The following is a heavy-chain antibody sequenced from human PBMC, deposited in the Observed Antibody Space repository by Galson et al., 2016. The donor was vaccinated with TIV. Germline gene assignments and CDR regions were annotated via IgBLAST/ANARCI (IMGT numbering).Heavy chain of an antibody. CDR3: AREQKYSGNALHY. J-gene: IGHJ4*02. V-gene: IGHV1-69*13. CDR2: IIAIFGVA. CDR1: GYRFTDYY. Sequence: SVKVSCKASGYRFTDYYIHWVRQAPGRGLEWVGGIIAIFGVASYAQKFQGRVTITADESTSTVYMELSSLRSEDTAVYYCAREQKYSGNALHYWGQGTLVTVSS. D-gene: IGHD5-12*01.